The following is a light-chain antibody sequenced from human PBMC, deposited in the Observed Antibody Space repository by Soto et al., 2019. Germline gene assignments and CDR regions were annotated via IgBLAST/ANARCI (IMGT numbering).Light chain of an antibody. Sequence: QSVLTQPPSASGTPGQRVSISCSGSSSNIGVNNVKWYQQLPGTAPRLLIYNSNQLPSGVPDRFSASKSGTSASLAISGLQSEDAADYYCEAWDADLGGPFFGVGTKLTVL. CDR1: SSNIGVNN. CDR2: NSN. J-gene: IGLJ2*01. V-gene: IGLV1-44*01. CDR3: EAWDADLGGPF.